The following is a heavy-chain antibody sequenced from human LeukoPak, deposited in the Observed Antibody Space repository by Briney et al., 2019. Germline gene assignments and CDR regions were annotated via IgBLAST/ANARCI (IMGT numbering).Heavy chain of an antibody. V-gene: IGHV4-39*07. CDR3: ARDFSGPHGY. CDR1: GGSISSSSYY. D-gene: IGHD6-25*01. Sequence: SETLSLTCTVSGGSISSSSYYWGWIRQPPGKGLEWIGSIYYSGSTYYNPSLKSRVTISVDTSKNQFSLKLSSMTAADTAVYYCARDFSGPHGYWGQGTLVTVSS. J-gene: IGHJ4*02. CDR2: IYYSGST.